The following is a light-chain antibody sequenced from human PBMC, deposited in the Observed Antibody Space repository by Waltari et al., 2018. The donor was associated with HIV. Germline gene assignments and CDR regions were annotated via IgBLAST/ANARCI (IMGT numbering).Light chain of an antibody. Sequence: DIQMTQSPPTLSASVGDRVTITCRASQSVSSSLAWYQQKPGKDPNLLIFQASSLQNGVPPRFSGSGSGTDFTLTISGLQPDDFATYYCQQYLTFSRTFGQGTQV. CDR1: QSVSSS. CDR2: QAS. CDR3: QQYLTFSRT. J-gene: IGKJ1*01. V-gene: IGKV1-5*03.